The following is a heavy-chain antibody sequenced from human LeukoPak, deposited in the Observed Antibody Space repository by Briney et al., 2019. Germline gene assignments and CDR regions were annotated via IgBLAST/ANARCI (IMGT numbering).Heavy chain of an antibody. D-gene: IGHD3-10*01. V-gene: IGHV4-59*10. CDR1: GGSFSGYY. Sequence: TSETLSLTCAVYGGSFSGYYWSWIRQPPGKGLEWIGRIYSSGGTNYNPSLKSRVTISVDTSKNQFSLKLSSVTAADTAMYYCARDTGGRGRLDAFDIWGQGTMVTVSS. CDR2: IYSSGGT. J-gene: IGHJ3*02. CDR3: ARDTGGRGRLDAFDI.